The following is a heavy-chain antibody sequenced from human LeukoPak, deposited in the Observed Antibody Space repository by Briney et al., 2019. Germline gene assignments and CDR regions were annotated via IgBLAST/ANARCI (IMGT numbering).Heavy chain of an antibody. J-gene: IGHJ4*02. Sequence: GASVKVSCKASGYTFTTYDVNWVRQAPGQGLEWMGGIIPIFGTANYAQKFQGRVTITTDESTSTAYMELSSLRSEDTAVYYCATVPSTYRAAAISFGNWGQGTLVTVSS. CDR3: ATVPSTYRAAAISFGN. D-gene: IGHD2-2*02. CDR2: IIPIFGTA. CDR1: GYTFTTYD. V-gene: IGHV1-69*05.